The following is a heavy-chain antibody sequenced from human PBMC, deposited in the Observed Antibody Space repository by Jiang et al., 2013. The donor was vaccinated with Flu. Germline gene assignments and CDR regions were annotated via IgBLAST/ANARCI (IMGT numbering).Heavy chain of an antibody. CDR2: IYYSGST. CDR1: GGSISSYY. Sequence: GSGLVKPSETLSLTCTVSGGSISSYYWSWIRQPPGKGLEWIGYIYYSGSTNYNPSLKSRVTISVDTSNNQFSLKLSSVTAADTAVYYCARDRYLVGGGDAFDIWGQGTMVTVSS. D-gene: IGHD3-16*01. J-gene: IGHJ3*02. CDR3: ARDRYLVGGGDAFDI. V-gene: IGHV4-59*01.